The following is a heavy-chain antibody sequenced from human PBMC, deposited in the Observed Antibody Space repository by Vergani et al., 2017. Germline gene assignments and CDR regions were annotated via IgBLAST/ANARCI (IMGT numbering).Heavy chain of an antibody. Sequence: QVQLVESGGGLVKPGGSLRLSCAASGFTFSDYYMSWIRQAPGKGLELVSYISSSGSTIYYADSVKGLFTISRDNAKNSLYLQMNSLRAEDTAVCYCARDANDSGGYVIRDAFDIWGRGTMVAVSS. V-gene: IGHV3-11*01. D-gene: IGHD3-22*01. J-gene: IGHJ3*02. CDR2: ISSSGSTI. CDR1: GFTFSDYY. CDR3: ARDANDSGGYVIRDAFDI.